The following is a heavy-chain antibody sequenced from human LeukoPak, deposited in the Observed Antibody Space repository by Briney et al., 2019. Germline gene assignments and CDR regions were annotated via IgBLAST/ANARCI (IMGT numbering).Heavy chain of an antibody. Sequence: SETLSLTCTVSGGSISSSSYYWGWIRQPPGKGLEWIGSIYYSGSTYYNPSLKSRVTISVDTSKNQFSLKLSSVTAADTAVYYCATPNYYGSGTFELDAFDIWGQGTMVTVSS. D-gene: IGHD3-10*01. CDR3: ATPNYYGSGTFELDAFDI. CDR2: IYYSGST. J-gene: IGHJ3*02. CDR1: GGSISSSSYY. V-gene: IGHV4-39*01.